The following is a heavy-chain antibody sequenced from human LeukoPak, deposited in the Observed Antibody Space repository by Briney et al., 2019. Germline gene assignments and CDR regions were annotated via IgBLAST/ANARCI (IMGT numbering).Heavy chain of an antibody. V-gene: IGHV3-23*01. CDR1: GFTFSSYA. CDR2: ISGTGGGT. D-gene: IGHD3-3*02. J-gene: IGHJ6*02. CDR3: AKGNPPFAYYYYGMDV. Sequence: PGGSLRLSCAASGFTFSSYAMTWVRQAPGKGLEWVSAISGTGGGTYYADSVKGRFTISRDNSKNTLYLQMNSLRAEDTAVYYCAKGNPPFAYYYYGMDVWGQGTTVTVSS.